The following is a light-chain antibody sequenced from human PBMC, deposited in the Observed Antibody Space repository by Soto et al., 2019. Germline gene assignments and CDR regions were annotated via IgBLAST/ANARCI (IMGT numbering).Light chain of an antibody. V-gene: IGLV2-14*01. CDR1: SSDIGAYDY. CDR2: VVT. J-gene: IGLJ1*01. CDR3: SSHAGSSAFYV. Sequence: QSALTQPASVSGSPGQSITISCTGTSSDIGAYDYVSWYQQYPGRVPKLLIHVVTNRPSGVSDRFSGSKSGNTASLTISGLQTEDEADYYCSSHAGSSAFYVFGTGTKVTVL.